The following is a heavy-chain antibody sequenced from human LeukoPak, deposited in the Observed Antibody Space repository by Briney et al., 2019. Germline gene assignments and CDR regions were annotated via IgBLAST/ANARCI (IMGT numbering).Heavy chain of an antibody. CDR2: MYYSGTY. Sequence: KPSETLSLTCTVSGGSIHNFYWSWIRRPPGKGLEWIGYMYYSGTYSYNPSLKGRVTISIDTPENHFSLRLSSVTAADTAVYYCARLTCSGGSCYDDYWGQGTLVTVSS. CDR1: GGSIHNFY. CDR3: ARLTCSGGSCYDDY. V-gene: IGHV4-59*08. D-gene: IGHD2-15*01. J-gene: IGHJ4*02.